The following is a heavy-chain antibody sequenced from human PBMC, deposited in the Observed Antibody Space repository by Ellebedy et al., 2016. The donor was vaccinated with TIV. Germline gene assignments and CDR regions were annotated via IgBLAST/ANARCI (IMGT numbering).Heavy chain of an antibody. CDR3: ARVRRGSSGMDV. CDR2: INPDSGGT. D-gene: IGHD6-13*01. V-gene: IGHV1-2*02. CDR1: GYTFTANY. Sequence: ASVKVSCKASGYTFTANYIHWVRQAPGKGLEWMGWINPDSGGTNFARKFQDRVTMTRDTSVNTVYMELSRLESDDTAVYYCARVRRGSSGMDVWGQGTTVTVS. J-gene: IGHJ6*02.